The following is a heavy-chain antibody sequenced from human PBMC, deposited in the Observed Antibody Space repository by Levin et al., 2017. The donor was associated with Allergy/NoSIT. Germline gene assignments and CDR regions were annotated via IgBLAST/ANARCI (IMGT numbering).Heavy chain of an antibody. J-gene: IGHJ4*02. V-gene: IGHV3-74*03. Sequence: PSETLSLTCAASGFTFSGYWMHWVRQAPGKGLVWVSRINTDGSTTTYADSVKGRFTISRDHAKNTLDLQMNSLRVEDTAVYYCARTQSYYDSSGFYALWGQGTLVTVSS. CDR2: INTDGSTT. D-gene: IGHD3-22*01. CDR3: ARTQSYYDSSGFYAL. CDR1: GFTFSGYW.